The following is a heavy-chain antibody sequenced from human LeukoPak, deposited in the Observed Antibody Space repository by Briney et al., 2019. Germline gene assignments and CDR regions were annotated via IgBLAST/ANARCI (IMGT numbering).Heavy chain of an antibody. Sequence: ESLKISCAASGFTFSSYSMNWVRQPPGKGLEWIGSIYYSGSTYYNPSLKSRVTISVDTSKNQFSLKLSSVTAADTAVYYCASTAGTYGGNLEMDVWGKGTTVTVSS. CDR2: IYYSGST. J-gene: IGHJ6*04. CDR1: GFTFSSYSMN. V-gene: IGHV4-39*01. CDR3: ASTAGTYGGNLEMDV. D-gene: IGHD4-23*01.